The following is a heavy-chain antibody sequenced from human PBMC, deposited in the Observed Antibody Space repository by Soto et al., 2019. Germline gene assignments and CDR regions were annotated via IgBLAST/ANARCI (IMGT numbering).Heavy chain of an antibody. CDR2: IYYRGIT. CDR1: GDSISGSSDY. D-gene: IGHD3-10*01. V-gene: IGHV4-39*01. J-gene: IGHJ4*02. Sequence: SETLSLTCTVSGDSISGSSDYWGWIRQPPGKGLEWIGSIYYRGITYYNPSLKSRVTISVDTSKNQFSLKLSSVTAADTAMYYCARRDGSGTYYTSFDYWGQGTPVTVSS. CDR3: ARRDGSGTYYTSFDY.